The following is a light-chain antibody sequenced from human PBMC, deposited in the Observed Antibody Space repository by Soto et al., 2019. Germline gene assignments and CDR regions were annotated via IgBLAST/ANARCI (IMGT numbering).Light chain of an antibody. J-gene: IGLJ1*01. CDR1: SSDIGAYIY. V-gene: IGLV2-8*01. CDR3: GSYAGSNNFV. Sequence: QSVLTQPPSASGSPGQSVTISCTGTSSDIGAYIYVSWYQQHPGKAPKLMISEVSRRPSGVPERFSGSKSGNTASLTVSGLQADDEAHYYCGSYAGSNNFVLGTGTKV. CDR2: EVS.